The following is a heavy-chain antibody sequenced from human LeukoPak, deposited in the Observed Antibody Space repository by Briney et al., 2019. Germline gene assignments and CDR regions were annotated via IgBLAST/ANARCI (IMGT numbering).Heavy chain of an antibody. CDR2: IYPGDSDT. D-gene: IGHD6-19*01. J-gene: IGHJ6*02. V-gene: IGHV5-51*01. CDR3: ARRDSSGWYRGGYYYGMDV. Sequence: GESLKISCKGSGYSFTSYWIGWVCQMPGKGLEWMGIIYPGDSDTRYSPSFQGQVTISADKSISTAYLQWSSLKASDTAMYYCARRDSSGWYRGGYYYGMDVWGQGTTVTVSS. CDR1: GYSFTSYW.